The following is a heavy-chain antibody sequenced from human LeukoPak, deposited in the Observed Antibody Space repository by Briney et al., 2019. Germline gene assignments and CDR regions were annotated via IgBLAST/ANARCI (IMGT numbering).Heavy chain of an antibody. J-gene: IGHJ4*02. CDR1: GYTFTGYY. V-gene: IGHV1-2*02. CDR2: INPNSDGT. D-gene: IGHD3-16*02. Sequence: ASVKVSCKASGYTFTGYYMHWVRQAPGQGLEWMGWINPNSDGTNYAQKLQGRVTMTTDTSTSTAYMELRSLRSDDTAVYYCARVAQRSQYDYVWGSYRCDFDYWGQGTLVTVSS. CDR3: ARVAQRSQYDYVWGSYRCDFDY.